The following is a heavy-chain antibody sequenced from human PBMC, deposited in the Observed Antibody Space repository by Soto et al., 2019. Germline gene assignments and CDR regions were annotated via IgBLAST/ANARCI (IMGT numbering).Heavy chain of an antibody. CDR3: AREGNLGRWLQPLDF. D-gene: IGHD5-12*01. V-gene: IGHV4-59*01. J-gene: IGHJ4*02. CDR2: IYYSGNT. CDR1: GDSIRGYY. Sequence: TSETLSLTCTVSGDSIRGYYWSWIRQPPGKGLEWIGYIYYSGNTNYNPSLKSRVTISIDTSKNQFSLKLSSVTAADTAIYFCAREGNLGRWLQPLDFWGQGTLVTVSS.